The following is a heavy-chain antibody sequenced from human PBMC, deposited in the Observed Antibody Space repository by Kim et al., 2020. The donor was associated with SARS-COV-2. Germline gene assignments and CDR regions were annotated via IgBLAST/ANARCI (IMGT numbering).Heavy chain of an antibody. CDR1: GDSIRANY. V-gene: IGHV4-4*07. CDR3: ARDQGHEFGAGYFDY. D-gene: IGHD3-16*01. CDR2: FHSSGGA. Sequence: SETLSLTCTVSGDSIRANYWNWIRQPAGTGLEFIGRFHSSGGANYNPSLQSRVTVSIDTSRNHMSMNLNSVTAAATAAYYCARDQGHEFGAGYFDYLGQG. J-gene: IGHJ4*02.